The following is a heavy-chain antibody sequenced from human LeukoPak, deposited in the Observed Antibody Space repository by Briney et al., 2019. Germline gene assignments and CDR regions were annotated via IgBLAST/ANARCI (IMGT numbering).Heavy chain of an antibody. CDR2: ISSSNNTI. Sequence: GGTLRLSCAASGFTFSNFAMTWVRQAPGQGLEWGSYISSSNNTIYYADSVKARFTISRDNAKNSLYLQMTSLRDEDTAVYYCARSTYCGGDCYPALGYWGQGTPVTVSS. CDR1: GFTFSNFA. CDR3: ARSTYCGGDCYPALGY. J-gene: IGHJ4*02. D-gene: IGHD2-21*02. V-gene: IGHV3-48*02.